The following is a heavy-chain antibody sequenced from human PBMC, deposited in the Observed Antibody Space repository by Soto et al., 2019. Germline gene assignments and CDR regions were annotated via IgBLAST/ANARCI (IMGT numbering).Heavy chain of an antibody. D-gene: IGHD4-17*01. CDR3: ARGPYTDYAAKDLPSRIDY. CDR2: ISPIFGTA. J-gene: IGHJ4*02. V-gene: IGHV1-69*06. Sequence: GASVKVSCKASGGTFSSYAISWVRQAPGQGLEWMGGISPIFGTANYAQKLQGRVTMTADKSTSTAYMELRSLRSDDTAVYYCARGPYTDYAAKDLPSRIDYWGQGTLVTVSS. CDR1: GGTFSSYA.